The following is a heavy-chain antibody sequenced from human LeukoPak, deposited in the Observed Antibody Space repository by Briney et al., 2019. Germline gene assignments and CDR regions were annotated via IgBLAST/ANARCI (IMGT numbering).Heavy chain of an antibody. CDR2: IYYSGST. J-gene: IGHJ4*02. V-gene: IGHV4-59*12. CDR3: AREPEGGGYYLHFDY. D-gene: IGHD3-22*01. CDR1: GRSISSYY. Sequence: SETLSLTCTVSGRSISSYYWSWIRQPPGKGLEWIGYIYYSGSTDYNPSLKSRVTISVDTSKNQFSLKVNSVTAADTAVYYCAREPEGGGYYLHFDYWGQGTLVTVSS.